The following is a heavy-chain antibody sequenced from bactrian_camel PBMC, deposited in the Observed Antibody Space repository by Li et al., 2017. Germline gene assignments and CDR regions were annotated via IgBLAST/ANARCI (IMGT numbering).Heavy chain of an antibody. J-gene: IGHJ4*01. V-gene: IGHV3S26*01. CDR1: GSTYIGYC. Sequence: HVQLVESGGGSAQAGGSLRLSCAASGSTYIGYCMGWLRQAPGQERERVAVIGQYGSAVYTDSVKGRFTISQDNAKNTLYLQMNSLKPEDTAMYYCAADPTGLDCYSGSPFIGQGTQVTVS. CDR2: VIGQYGSA. D-gene: IGHD3*01.